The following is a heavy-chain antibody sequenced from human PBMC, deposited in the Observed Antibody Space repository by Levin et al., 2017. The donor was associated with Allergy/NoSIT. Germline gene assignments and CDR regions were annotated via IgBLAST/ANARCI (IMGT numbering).Heavy chain of an antibody. J-gene: IGHJ5*02. CDR3: ARDGLLWFGESFSQANWFDP. D-gene: IGHD3-10*01. CDR1: GYTFTGYY. CDR2: INPNSGGT. Sequence: ASVKVSCKASGYTFTGYYMHWVRQAPGQGLEWMGWINPNSGGTNYAQKFQGRVAMTRDTSISTAYMELSRLRSDDTAVYYCARDGLLWFGESFSQANWFDPWGQGTLVTVSS. V-gene: IGHV1-2*02.